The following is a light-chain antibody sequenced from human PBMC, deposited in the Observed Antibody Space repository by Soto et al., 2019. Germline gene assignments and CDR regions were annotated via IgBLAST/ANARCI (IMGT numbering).Light chain of an antibody. CDR2: EVT. CDR3: SSYTAPHTGV. CDR1: SSDVGGYNF. Sequence: QSALTQPASVSGSPGQSITISCTGTSSDVGGYNFVSWYQHHPGRAPKLIIYEVTNRPSGLSDRFSGFKSGNTASLTISGLQPEDEAEYYCSSYTAPHTGVFGGGTKVTVL. V-gene: IGLV2-14*01. J-gene: IGLJ3*02.